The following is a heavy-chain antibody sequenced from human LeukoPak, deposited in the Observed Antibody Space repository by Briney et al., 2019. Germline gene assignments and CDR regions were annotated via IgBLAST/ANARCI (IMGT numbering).Heavy chain of an antibody. CDR2: ITPMFGTA. V-gene: IGHV1-69*13. J-gene: IGHJ4*02. CDR1: GGTFSNYA. D-gene: IGHD3-16*01. CDR3: ARLGYDNDFDY. Sequence: GASVKVSCKASGGTFSNYAISWVRQAPGQGLEWMGVITPMFGTANYAQKFQGRVTITADESTSTAYMELSSLRSEDTAVYYCARLGYDNDFDYWGQGTLVTISS.